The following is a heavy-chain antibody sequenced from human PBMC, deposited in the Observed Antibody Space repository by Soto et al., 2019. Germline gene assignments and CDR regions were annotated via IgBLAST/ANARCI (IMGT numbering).Heavy chain of an antibody. CDR1: GFTVSSNY. CDR3: ARDRGATTDARNWYFDL. D-gene: IGHD1-26*01. Sequence: EVQLVETGGSLIQPGGSLRLSCAASGFTVSSNYMSWVRQAPGKGLEWVSVIYSGGSTYYADSVKGRFTISRDNSKNTLYLQMNSLRAEDTAVYYCARDRGATTDARNWYFDLWGRGTLVTVSS. CDR2: IYSGGST. V-gene: IGHV3-53*02. J-gene: IGHJ2*01.